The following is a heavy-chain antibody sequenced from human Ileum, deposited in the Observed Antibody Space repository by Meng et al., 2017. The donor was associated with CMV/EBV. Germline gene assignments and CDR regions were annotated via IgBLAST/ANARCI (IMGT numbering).Heavy chain of an antibody. V-gene: IGHV3-48*04. CDR2: ISSTSTTI. CDR1: GFTFSSYT. CDR3: AKDLRDYGNDY. D-gene: IGHD4/OR15-4a*01. Sequence: GGSLRLSCAASGFTFSSYTINWVRQAPGKGLDWVSSISSTSTTIYYADSVRDRFTISRDNAKNSLYLQMNSLRADDTAVYYCAKDLRDYGNDYWGQGTLVTVSS. J-gene: IGHJ4*02.